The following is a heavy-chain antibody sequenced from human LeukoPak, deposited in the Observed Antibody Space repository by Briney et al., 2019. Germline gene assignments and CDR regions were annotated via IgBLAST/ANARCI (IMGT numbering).Heavy chain of an antibody. V-gene: IGHV3-13*01. CDR1: GFTFSNFD. Sequence: PGGSLRLSCAASGFTFSNFDMHWVRQATGKGLEWVSGLGTTGDTYYPGSVKGRFTISRENAKNSLYLQMNSLRAGDTAVYYCARSSGALENAFDIRGQGTMVTVSS. CDR2: LGTTGDT. D-gene: IGHD7-27*01. J-gene: IGHJ3*02. CDR3: ARSSGALENAFDI.